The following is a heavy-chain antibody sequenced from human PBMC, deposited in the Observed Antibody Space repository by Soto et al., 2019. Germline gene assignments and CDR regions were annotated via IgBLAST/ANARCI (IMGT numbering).Heavy chain of an antibody. CDR3: ARDSGYGGQGHWFDP. Sequence: SETRSPTCTFSGGSISTSSYCWGWIRQPPGEGLEWIGYIYYRGSTYYTPSLKSRVTITVDTSKNQFSLKVSSVTAADTAVYYCARDSGYGGQGHWFDPWGKGTRVTV. D-gene: IGHD5-12*01. V-gene: IGHV4-30-4*08. CDR1: GGSISTSSYC. J-gene: IGHJ5*02. CDR2: IYYRGST.